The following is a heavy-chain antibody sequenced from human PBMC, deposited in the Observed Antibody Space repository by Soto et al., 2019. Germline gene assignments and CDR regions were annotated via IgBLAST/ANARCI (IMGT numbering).Heavy chain of an antibody. D-gene: IGHD2-2*01. CDR3: ARADLGYCSSTSCYAGMDFDY. J-gene: IGHJ4*02. CDR1: GGTFSSYT. V-gene: IGHV1-69*02. Sequence: QVQLVQSGAEVKKPGSSVKVSCKASGGTFSSYTISWVRQAPGQGLEWMGRIIPILGIANYAQKFQGRVTIPAAKATGTADMELGSLRSEDTAVYYCARADLGYCSSTSCYAGMDFDYWGQGTLVTVSS. CDR2: IIPILGIA.